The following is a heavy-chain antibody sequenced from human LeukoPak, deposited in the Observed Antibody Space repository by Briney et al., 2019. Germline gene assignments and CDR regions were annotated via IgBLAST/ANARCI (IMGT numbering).Heavy chain of an antibody. Sequence: ASVKVSCKASGGTFSSYAISWVRQAPGQGLEWMGGIIPIFGTANYAQKFQGRVTITADESTSTAYMELSSLRSEDTAVYYCARDSGYYDSSGYYYVAFFDYWGQGTLVTVSS. CDR1: GGTFSSYA. D-gene: IGHD3-22*01. V-gene: IGHV1-69*13. J-gene: IGHJ4*02. CDR3: ARDSGYYDSSGYYYVAFFDY. CDR2: IIPIFGTA.